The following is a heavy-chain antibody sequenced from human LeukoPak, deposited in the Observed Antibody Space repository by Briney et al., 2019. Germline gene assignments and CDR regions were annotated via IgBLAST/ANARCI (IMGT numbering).Heavy chain of an antibody. Sequence: GGSLRLSCAASGFTFDDYAMHWVRQAPGKGLEWVSGISWNSGSIGYADSVKGRFTISRDNAKNSLYLQMNSLRAEDTALNYCAKDSIAAAGTIDYWGQGTLVTVSS. CDR3: AKDSIAAAGTIDY. J-gene: IGHJ4*02. D-gene: IGHD6-13*01. CDR1: GFTFDDYA. V-gene: IGHV3-9*01. CDR2: ISWNSGSI.